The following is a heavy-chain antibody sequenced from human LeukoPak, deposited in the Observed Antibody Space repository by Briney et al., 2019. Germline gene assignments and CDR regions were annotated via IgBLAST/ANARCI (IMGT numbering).Heavy chain of an antibody. CDR3: ASDLTYYDFWSGYYLYNWFDP. CDR1: GGSFSGYY. D-gene: IGHD3-3*01. J-gene: IGHJ5*02. Sequence: ASETLSLTCAVYGGSFSGYYWSWIRQPPGKGLEWIGSIYYSGSTYYNPSLKSRVTISVDTSRNQFSLKLSSVTAADTAVYYCASDLTYYDFWSGYYLYNWFDPWGQGTLVTVSS. V-gene: IGHV4-34*01. CDR2: IYYSGST.